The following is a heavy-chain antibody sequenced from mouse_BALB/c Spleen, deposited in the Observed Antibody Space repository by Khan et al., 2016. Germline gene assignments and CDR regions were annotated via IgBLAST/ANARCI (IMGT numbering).Heavy chain of an antibody. CDR3: ARWSYYYGSSYGWFAY. J-gene: IGHJ3*01. CDR1: GYTFTDYW. D-gene: IGHD1-1*01. V-gene: IGHV1-7*01. Sequence: QVQLQQSGAELAKPGASVKMSCKASGYTFTDYWMHWVKQRPGQGLEWIGYINPNTGYTEYNQKFKDKATLTADKSSSTAYMQLSSLTSEDSAVYYCARWSYYYGSSYGWFAYWGQGTLVTDSA. CDR2: INPNTGYT.